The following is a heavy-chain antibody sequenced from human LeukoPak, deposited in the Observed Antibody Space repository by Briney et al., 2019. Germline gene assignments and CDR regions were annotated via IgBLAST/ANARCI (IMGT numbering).Heavy chain of an antibody. CDR2: ISAYNGNT. V-gene: IGHV1-18*01. CDR3: ARGGDYYDSSGSYAFDI. Sequence: GASVKVSCKASGYTFTSYGISWVRQAPGQGLEWMGWISAYNGNTNYAQKLQGRVTITTDTSTSTAYMELRSLRSNDTAVYYCARGGDYYDSSGSYAFDIWGQGTMVTVSS. CDR1: GYTFTSYG. J-gene: IGHJ3*02. D-gene: IGHD3-22*01.